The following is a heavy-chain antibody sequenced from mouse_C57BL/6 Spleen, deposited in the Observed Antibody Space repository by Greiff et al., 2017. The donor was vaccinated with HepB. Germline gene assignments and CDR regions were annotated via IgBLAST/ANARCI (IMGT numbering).Heavy chain of an antibody. V-gene: IGHV1-69*01. J-gene: IGHJ1*03. Sequence: QVQLQQPGAELVMPGASVKLSCKASGYTFTSYWMHWVKQRPGQGLEWIGEIDPSDSYTNYNQKFKGKSTLTVDKSSSTAYMQLSSLTSEDSAAYYCARARYYGSSPWYFDVWGTGTTVTVSS. CDR3: ARARYYGSSPWYFDV. D-gene: IGHD1-1*01. CDR1: GYTFTSYW. CDR2: IDPSDSYT.